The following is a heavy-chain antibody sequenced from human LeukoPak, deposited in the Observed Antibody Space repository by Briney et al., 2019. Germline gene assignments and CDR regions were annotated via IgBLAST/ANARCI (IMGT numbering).Heavy chain of an antibody. Sequence: ASVKVSCKVSGYTLTELPMHWVRQAPGKGLEWMGGFDPEDGETIYAHKFQGRVTMTEDTSTDTAYMELSSLRSEDTAVYYCATLYYYDSSGYYGAHAFAIWGQGTMVTVSS. D-gene: IGHD3-22*01. CDR3: ATLYYYDSSGYYGAHAFAI. J-gene: IGHJ3*02. CDR2: FDPEDGET. V-gene: IGHV1-24*01. CDR1: GYTLTELP.